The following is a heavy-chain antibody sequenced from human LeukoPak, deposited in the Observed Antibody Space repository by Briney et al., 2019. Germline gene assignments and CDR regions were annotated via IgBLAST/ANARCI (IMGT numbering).Heavy chain of an antibody. J-gene: IGHJ4*02. CDR2: IYYSGRT. D-gene: IGHD2-8*01. CDR3: ARHQYSTREFVY. CDR1: AGSMCDYY. Sequence: SQTLSLTPTVSAGSMCDYYCSWIPQPPRKGLEWIGYIYYSGRTNYNHSLKSRLTMLVDTSKNQFSLKLSSVTAADTAVYYCARHQYSTREFVYGGRGTVVTVSS. V-gene: IGHV4-59*08.